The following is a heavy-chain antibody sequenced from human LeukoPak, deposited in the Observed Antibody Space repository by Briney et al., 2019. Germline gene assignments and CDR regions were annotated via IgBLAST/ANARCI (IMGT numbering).Heavy chain of an antibody. CDR2: IIPIFGTA. J-gene: IGHJ5*02. CDR1: GGTFSSYA. D-gene: IGHD6-6*01. V-gene: IGHV1-69*05. Sequence: SVKVSCKASGGTFSSYAISWVRQAPGQGLEWMGGIIPIFGTANYAQKFQGRVTITTGESTSTAYMELSSLRSEDTAVYYCARSIALYNWFDPWGQGTLVTVSS. CDR3: ARSIALYNWFDP.